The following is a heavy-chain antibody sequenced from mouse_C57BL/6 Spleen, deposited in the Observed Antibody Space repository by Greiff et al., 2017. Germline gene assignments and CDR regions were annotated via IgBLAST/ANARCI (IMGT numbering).Heavy chain of an antibody. CDR1: GFSLTSYG. CDR2: IWGDGST. D-gene: IGHD3-3*01. Sequence: VKLQQSGPGLVAPSQSLSITRTVSGFSLTSYGVSWVRQPPGKGLEWLGVIWGDGSTNYHSALISRLSISKDNSKSQVFLKLNSLQTDDTATYYCAKGGDPAWFAYWGQGTLVTVSA. J-gene: IGHJ3*01. V-gene: IGHV2-3*01. CDR3: AKGGDPAWFAY.